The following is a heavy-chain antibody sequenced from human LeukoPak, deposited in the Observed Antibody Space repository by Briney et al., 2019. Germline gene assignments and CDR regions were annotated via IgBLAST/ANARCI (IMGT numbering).Heavy chain of an antibody. D-gene: IGHD2-15*01. CDR3: ARGNWWLLDY. CDR2: IWYDGSNK. J-gene: IGHJ4*02. V-gene: IGHV3-33*01. Sequence: GESLKISCAASGFTFSSYGMHWVRQAPGKGLEWVAVIWYDGSNKYYADSVKGRFTISRDNSKNTLYLQMNSLRAEDTAVYYCARGNWWLLDYWGQGTLVTVSS. CDR1: GFTFSSYG.